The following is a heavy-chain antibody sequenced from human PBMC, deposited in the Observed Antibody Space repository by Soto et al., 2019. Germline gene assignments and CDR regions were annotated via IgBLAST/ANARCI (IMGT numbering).Heavy chain of an antibody. CDR2: ISSSSSYT. D-gene: IGHD5-12*01. CDR1: GFTFSDYY. J-gene: IGHJ6*02. V-gene: IGHV3-11*06. Sequence: GGSLRLSCAASGFTFSDYYMSWIRQAPGKGLEWVSYISSSSSYTNYADSVKGRFTISRDNAKNSLYLQMNSLRAEDTAVYYCARDTEGYASGYYYGMDVWGQGTTVTVSS. CDR3: ARDTEGYASGYYYGMDV.